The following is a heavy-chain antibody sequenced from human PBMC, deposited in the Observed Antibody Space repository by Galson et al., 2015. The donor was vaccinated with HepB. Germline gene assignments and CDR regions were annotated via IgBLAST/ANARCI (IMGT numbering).Heavy chain of an antibody. V-gene: IGHV6-1*01. CDR1: GDSVSGNIVS. J-gene: IGHJ4*02. CDR3: AGAGYFRSTYCFFAY. CDR2: TYFRSKWYY. Sequence: CAISGDSVSGNIVSWNWIRQSPSRGLEWLGRTYFRSKWYYDYAVSVKSRITINPDTSENQFSLQLHSVTPEDTAVYYCAGAGYFRSTYCFFAYWGQGTLVTVSS. D-gene: IGHD2-2*01.